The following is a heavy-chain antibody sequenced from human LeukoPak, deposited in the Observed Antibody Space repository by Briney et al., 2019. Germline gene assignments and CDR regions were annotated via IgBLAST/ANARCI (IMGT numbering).Heavy chain of an antibody. CDR2: VYYSGST. CDR1: GGSFSSSTYY. Sequence: SETLSLTCTVSGGSFSSSTYYWGWIRQPPGKGLEWIGSVYYSGSTYYNQSLTSRVTICVDTSKNQFSLKLTSVTASDTAVYYCARQYYDSSVYYPWYFDYWGQGTLVTVSS. CDR3: ARQYYDSSVYYPWYFDY. J-gene: IGHJ4*02. V-gene: IGHV4-39*01. D-gene: IGHD3-22*01.